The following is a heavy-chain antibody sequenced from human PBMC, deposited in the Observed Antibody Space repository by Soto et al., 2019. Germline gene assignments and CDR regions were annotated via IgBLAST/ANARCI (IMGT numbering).Heavy chain of an antibody. Sequence: ASVKVSCKASGGTFSSYAIRWVRQAPGQGLEWMGVIIPIFGTANYAQKFQGRVTITADESTSTAYMELRSLRSEDTAVYYCARDRTTVAFDIWGQGTMVTVSS. CDR1: GGTFSSYA. D-gene: IGHD4-17*01. J-gene: IGHJ3*02. V-gene: IGHV1-69*13. CDR3: ARDRTTVAFDI. CDR2: IIPIFGTA.